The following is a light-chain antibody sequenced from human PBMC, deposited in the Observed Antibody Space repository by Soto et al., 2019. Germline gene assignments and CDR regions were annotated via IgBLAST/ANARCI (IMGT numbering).Light chain of an antibody. CDR2: DVS. Sequence: QSVLTQPASVSGSPGQSITIACTGTSSDVGGYNYVSWYQQHPGKAPKLMIYDVSNRPSGVSNRFSGSKSANTASLTISGLQAEDEADYYCSSYTTPSPYVFGPGTKVTVL. CDR3: SSYTTPSPYV. V-gene: IGLV2-14*01. J-gene: IGLJ1*01. CDR1: SSDVGGYNY.